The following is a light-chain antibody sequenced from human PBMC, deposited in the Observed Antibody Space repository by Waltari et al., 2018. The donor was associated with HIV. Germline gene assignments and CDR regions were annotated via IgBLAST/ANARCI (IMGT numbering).Light chain of an antibody. J-gene: IGLJ2*01. Sequence: QSALTQPASVSGSPGQSITISCTGTSSAIGSYNLVSWYQQHPGKAPKLMIYDVTKRPSGVSNRFSGSKSGNTASLTISGLQAEDEADYYCCSYAGSSILFGGGTKLTVL. V-gene: IGLV2-23*02. CDR2: DVT. CDR3: CSYAGSSIL. CDR1: SSAIGSYNL.